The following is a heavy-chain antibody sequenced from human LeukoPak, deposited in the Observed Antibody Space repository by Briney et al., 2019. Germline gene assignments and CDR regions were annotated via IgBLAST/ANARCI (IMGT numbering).Heavy chain of an antibody. D-gene: IGHD1-26*01. CDR2: IYSGGST. J-gene: IGHJ4*02. CDR1: GFTVSSNY. V-gene: IGHV3-66*01. CDR3: VRVPGQWEPQDY. Sequence: GGSLRLSCAASGFTVSSNYMSWVRQAPGKGLEWVSVIYSGGSTYYADSVKGRFTISRDNSKNTLYLQMNSLRAEDTAVYYCVRVPGQWEPQDYWGQGTLVTVSS.